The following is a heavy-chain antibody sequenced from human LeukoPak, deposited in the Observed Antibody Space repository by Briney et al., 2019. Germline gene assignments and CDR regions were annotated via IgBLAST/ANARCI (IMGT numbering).Heavy chain of an antibody. CDR3: ARDFYYYDSSGYYFIGSCGY. J-gene: IGHJ4*02. V-gene: IGHV1-2*02. CDR2: INPNSGGT. Sequence: GASVKVSCKASGYTFTGYYMHWVRQAPGQGLEWMGWINPNSGGTNYAQKFQGRVTMTRDTSISTAYMELSRLRSDDTAVYYCARDFYYYDSSGYYFIGSCGYWGQGTLVTVSS. CDR1: GYTFTGYY. D-gene: IGHD3-22*01.